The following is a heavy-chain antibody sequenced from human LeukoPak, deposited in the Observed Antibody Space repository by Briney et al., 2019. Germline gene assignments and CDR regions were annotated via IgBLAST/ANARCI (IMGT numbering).Heavy chain of an antibody. D-gene: IGHD6-19*01. Sequence: SETLSLTCTVSGGSISSYYWSWIRQPPGKGLEWIGYIYYSGSTNYNPSLKSRVTISVDTSKNHFSLNLSSVTAADTAVYYCARLPAGRYYYYGLDVWGQGTTVTVSS. CDR1: GGSISSYY. CDR3: ARLPAGRYYYYGLDV. V-gene: IGHV4-59*01. J-gene: IGHJ6*02. CDR2: IYYSGST.